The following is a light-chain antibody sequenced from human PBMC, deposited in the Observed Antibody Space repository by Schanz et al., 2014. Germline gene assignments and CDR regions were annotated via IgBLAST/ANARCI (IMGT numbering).Light chain of an antibody. V-gene: IGLV2-23*02. CDR1: NSDVGGYNH. Sequence: QSALTQXASVSGSPGQSITISCTGTNSDVGGYNHVSWYQQYPGKAPKLMIYDVNNRPSGVSNRFSGSKSGNTASLTVSGLQAEEESDYYCCSYAGLSSWVFGGGTKLTVL. CDR2: DVN. CDR3: CSYAGLSSWV. J-gene: IGLJ3*02.